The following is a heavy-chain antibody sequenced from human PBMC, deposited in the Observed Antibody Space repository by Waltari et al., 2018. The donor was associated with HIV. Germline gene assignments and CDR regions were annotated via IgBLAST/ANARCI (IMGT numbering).Heavy chain of an antibody. V-gene: IGHV1-3*01. CDR1: GYTFTSYA. J-gene: IGHJ4*02. CDR3: AREDIAAAACDY. CDR2: INAGNGNT. Sequence: QVQLVQSGAEVKKPGASVKVSCKASGYTFTSYAMHWVRQAPGQRLEWMGWINAGNGNTKYSQKFQGRVTITRDTSASTAYMELSSLRSEDTAVYYCAREDIAAAACDYWGQGTLVTVSS. D-gene: IGHD6-13*01.